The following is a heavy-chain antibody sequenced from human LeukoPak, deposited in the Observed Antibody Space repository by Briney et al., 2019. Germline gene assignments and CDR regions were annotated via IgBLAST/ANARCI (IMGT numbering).Heavy chain of an antibody. CDR1: GYTFTSYG. CDR3: AIRYYYDSSGRHDDAFDI. J-gene: IGHJ3*02. D-gene: IGHD3-22*01. CDR2: ISAYNGNT. V-gene: IGHV1-18*01. Sequence: ASVKVSCKASGYTFTSYGISWVRQAPGQGLEWMGWISAYNGNTNYAQKFQGRVTMTRDTSISTAYMELSRLRSDDTAVYYCAIRYYYDSSGRHDDAFDIWGQGTMVTVSS.